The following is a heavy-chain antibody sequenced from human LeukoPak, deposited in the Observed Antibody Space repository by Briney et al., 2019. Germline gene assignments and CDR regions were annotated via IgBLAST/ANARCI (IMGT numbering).Heavy chain of an antibody. CDR3: ASGVVEYGYSPLYYYGMDV. V-gene: IGHV3-49*04. J-gene: IGHJ6*02. D-gene: IGHD3-16*02. Sequence: GGSLRLSCTDSGFILGDAALSWVRQAPGKGLEWVGFIRSRTYGGRAEYAASVKGRFTISRDDSKNTAYLQMNSLITDDTAVYFCASGVVEYGYSPLYYYGMDVWGQGTTVTVSS. CDR2: IRSRTYGGRA. CDR1: GFILGDAA.